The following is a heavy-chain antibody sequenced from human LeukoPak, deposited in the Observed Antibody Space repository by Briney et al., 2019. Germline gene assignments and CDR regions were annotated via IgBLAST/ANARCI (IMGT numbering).Heavy chain of an antibody. CDR2: INRSGST. Sequence: SETLSLTCAVYGGSFCGYFWSWIRQPPGKGLEWIGEINRSGSTTYNPSLKSRVTISVDTSKNQFSLKLNSVTAADTAVYYCARFGTYWGQGILVTVSS. J-gene: IGHJ4*02. V-gene: IGHV4-34*01. D-gene: IGHD3-10*01. CDR1: GGSFCGYF. CDR3: ARFGTY.